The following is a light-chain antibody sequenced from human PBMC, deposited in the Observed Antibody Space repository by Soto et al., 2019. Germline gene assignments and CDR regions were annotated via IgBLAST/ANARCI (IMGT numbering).Light chain of an antibody. CDR3: QQYGMSPIT. J-gene: IGKJ5*01. CDR2: GAS. V-gene: IGKV3-20*01. Sequence: EIVLTQKKGTLSLSPGERATLSCSASQSGNSRLDWYPHTPGQAPRLLISGASSRATGIPDRFSGSGSATDFTLTISRLEPEDFALYYCQQYGMSPITFGHGGRLEIK. CDR1: QSGNSR.